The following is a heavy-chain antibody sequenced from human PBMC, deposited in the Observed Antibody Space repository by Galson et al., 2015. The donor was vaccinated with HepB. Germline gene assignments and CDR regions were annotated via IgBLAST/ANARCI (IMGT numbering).Heavy chain of an antibody. Sequence: SVKVSCKVSGYTLTELSMHWVRQAPGKGLEWMGGFDPEDGETIYAQKFQGRVTMTTDTSTSTAYMELRSLRSDDTAVYYCARDRNYYGSATNFDYWGQGTLVTVSS. J-gene: IGHJ4*02. CDR1: GYTLTELS. CDR3: ARDRNYYGSATNFDY. D-gene: IGHD3-10*01. CDR2: FDPEDGET. V-gene: IGHV1-24*01.